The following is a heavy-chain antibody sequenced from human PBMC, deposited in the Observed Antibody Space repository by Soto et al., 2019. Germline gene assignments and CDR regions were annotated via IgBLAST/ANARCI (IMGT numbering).Heavy chain of an antibody. V-gene: IGHV4-39*02. D-gene: IGHD2-2*01. J-gene: IGHJ6*02. CDR3: ARDGRYCSSTSCYRYYYYYGMDV. CDR1: GDSISNSGNY. CDR2: MDYSGDT. Sequence: SETLSLTCSVSGDSISNSGNYWGWIRRPPGKGLEWIGTMDYSGDTSYNPSLRSRVTISADTSKNQFSLRLSSVSVADTAVYYCARDGRYCSSTSCYRYYYYYGMDVWCQGTTVTVSS.